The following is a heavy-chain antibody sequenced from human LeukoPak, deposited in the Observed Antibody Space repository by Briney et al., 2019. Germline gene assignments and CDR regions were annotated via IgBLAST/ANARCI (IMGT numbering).Heavy chain of an antibody. Sequence: ASVKVSCKASGYTFTTFAIHWVRQAPGQRLEWMGWISVGSGNTEYSQKLQGRVTVTRDTSASTVYMELSSLRSEDTAVYYCARDNYSNFDYWGQGTLVTVSS. J-gene: IGHJ4*02. V-gene: IGHV1-3*01. CDR1: GYTFTTFA. CDR2: ISVGSGNT. D-gene: IGHD4-11*01. CDR3: ARDNYSNFDY.